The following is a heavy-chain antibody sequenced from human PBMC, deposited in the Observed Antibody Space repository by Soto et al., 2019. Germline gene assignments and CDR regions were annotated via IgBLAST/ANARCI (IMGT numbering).Heavy chain of an antibody. V-gene: IGHV4-59*01. CDR1: GGSISSYY. D-gene: IGHD3-22*01. CDR2: IYYSGST. CDR3: ARVMDSSVTFDP. Sequence: SETLSLTCTVSGGSISSYYWSWIRQPPGKGLEWIGYIYYSGSTNYNPSLKSRVTISVDTSKNQFSLKLSSVTAADTAVYYCARVMDSSVTFDPWGQGTLVTVSS. J-gene: IGHJ5*02.